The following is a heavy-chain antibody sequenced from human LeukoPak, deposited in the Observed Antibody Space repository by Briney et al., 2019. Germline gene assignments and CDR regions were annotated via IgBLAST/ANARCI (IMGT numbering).Heavy chain of an antibody. CDR2: ISYDGSNK. V-gene: IGHV3-30*18. CDR1: GFTFSSYG. J-gene: IGHJ6*03. CDR3: AKDIWQQLVTNLYYYYYYMDV. D-gene: IGHD6-13*01. Sequence: GGSLRLSCAASGFTFSSYGMHWVRQAPGKGLEWVAVISYDGSNKYYADSVKGRFTISRDNSKNTLYLQMNSLRAEDTAVYYCAKDIWQQLVTNLYYYYYYMDVWGKGTTVTVSS.